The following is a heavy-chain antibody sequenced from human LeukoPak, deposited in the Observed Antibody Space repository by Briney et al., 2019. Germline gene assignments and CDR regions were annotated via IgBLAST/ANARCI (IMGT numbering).Heavy chain of an antibody. CDR2: ISYDGSNK. V-gene: IGHV3-30*04. Sequence: GGSLRLSCAASGFTFSSYAMHWVRQAPGKRLEWVAVISYDGSNKYYADSVKGRFTISRDNSKNTLYLQMNSLRAEDTAVYYCARGYDILTGCSKDYYGMDVWGKGTTVTVSS. CDR3: ARGYDILTGCSKDYYGMDV. J-gene: IGHJ6*04. D-gene: IGHD3-9*01. CDR1: GFTFSSYA.